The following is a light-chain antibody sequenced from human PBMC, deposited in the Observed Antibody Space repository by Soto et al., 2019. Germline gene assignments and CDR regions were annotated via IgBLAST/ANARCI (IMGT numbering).Light chain of an antibody. CDR2: DAS. J-gene: IGKJ1*01. CDR3: QQYSSLWT. Sequence: DIHMTQSPATLSASVGDRVTITCRASQTINRWLAWYQQKPGKAPQLLIYDASTLESGVPSRFSGSGSGTEFTLTINNLQPDDLATYYCQQYSSLWTFGPGTKVDIK. V-gene: IGKV1-5*01. CDR1: QTINRW.